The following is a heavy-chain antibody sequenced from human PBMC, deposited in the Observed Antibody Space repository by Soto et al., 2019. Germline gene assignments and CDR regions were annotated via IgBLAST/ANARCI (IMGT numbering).Heavy chain of an antibody. J-gene: IGHJ3*02. CDR3: ARDRATRAFDI. V-gene: IGHV3-30-3*01. CDR2: ISYDGSNK. Sequence: QVQLVESGGGVVQPGRSLRLSCAASGFTFSSYAMHCVRQAPGKGLEWVAVISYDGSNKYYADSVKGRFTISRDNSKNTLYLQMNSLRAEDTAVYYCARDRATRAFDIWGQGTMVTVSS. CDR1: GFTFSSYA.